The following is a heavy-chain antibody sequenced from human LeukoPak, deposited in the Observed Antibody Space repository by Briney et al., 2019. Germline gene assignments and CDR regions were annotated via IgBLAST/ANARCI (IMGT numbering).Heavy chain of an antibody. V-gene: IGHV4-38-2*02. CDR3: ASLNYDSSGYPFDY. CDR2: IYHSGST. CDR1: GYSISSGYY. Sequence: SETLSLTCTVSGYSISSGYYWGWIRQPPGKGLEWIGSIYHSGSTYYNPSLKSRVTISVDRSKNQFSLKLSSVTAADTAVYYCASLNYDSSGYPFDYWGQGTLVTVSS. J-gene: IGHJ4*02. D-gene: IGHD3-22*01.